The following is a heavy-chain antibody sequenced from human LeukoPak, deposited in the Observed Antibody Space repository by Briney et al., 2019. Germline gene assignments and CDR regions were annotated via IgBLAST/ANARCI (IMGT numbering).Heavy chain of an antibody. Sequence: SVKVSCKASGGTFSSYAISWVRQAPGQGLEWMGGIIPIFGTANYAQKFQGRVTITADKSTSTAYMELSSLRSEDTAVYYCARFTSNRAKYYYYYYGMDVWGQGTTVTVSS. CDR3: ARFTSNRAKYYYYYYGMDV. CDR1: GGTFSSYA. V-gene: IGHV1-69*06. J-gene: IGHJ6*02. CDR2: IIPIFGTA. D-gene: IGHD3-16*01.